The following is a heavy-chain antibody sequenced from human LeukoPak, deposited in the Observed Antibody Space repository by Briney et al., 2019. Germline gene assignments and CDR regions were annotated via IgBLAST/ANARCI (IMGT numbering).Heavy chain of an antibody. V-gene: IGHV4-59*01. Sequence: SETLSLTCTVSGGSITSYYWSWIRQPPGKGLEWIGYIYYSGSTNYNPSLKGRVTISVDTPKNQFSLKLSSVTAADTAVYYCARVIAVAGTGYFYMDVWGEGTTVTVSS. CDR3: ARVIAVAGTGYFYMDV. D-gene: IGHD6-19*01. CDR1: GGSITSYY. J-gene: IGHJ6*03. CDR2: IYYSGST.